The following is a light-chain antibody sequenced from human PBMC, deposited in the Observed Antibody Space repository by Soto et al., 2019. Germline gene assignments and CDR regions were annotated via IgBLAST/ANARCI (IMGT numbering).Light chain of an antibody. CDR1: QDISGW. J-gene: IGKJ5*01. CDR3: LQADTFPIT. CDR2: AAS. V-gene: IGKV1-12*01. Sequence: DIQMTQSPSSVSASVGDRVTITCRASQDISGWLAWYQQKPGKAPKLLIYAASSLQSGVPSRFSGSGSGTYFTPTIASLQSEDFATYYCLQADTFPITFGQGTRLEIK.